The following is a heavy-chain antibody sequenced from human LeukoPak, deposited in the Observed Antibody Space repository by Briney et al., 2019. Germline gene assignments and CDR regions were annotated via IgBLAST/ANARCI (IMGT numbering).Heavy chain of an antibody. CDR2: IYYSGST. D-gene: IGHD2-21*02. CDR3: ATHIVVVTAMVDY. Sequence: SETLSLTCTVSGGSISSSSYYWGWIRQPPGKGLEWIGSIYYSGSTYYNPSLKSRVTISVATSKNQFSLKLSSVTAADTAVYYCATHIVVVTAMVDYWGQGTLVTVSS. V-gene: IGHV4-39*01. CDR1: GGSISSSSYY. J-gene: IGHJ4*02.